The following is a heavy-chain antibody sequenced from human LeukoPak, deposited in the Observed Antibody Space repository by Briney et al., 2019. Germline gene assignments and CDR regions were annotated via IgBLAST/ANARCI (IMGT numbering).Heavy chain of an antibody. V-gene: IGHV4-59*01. J-gene: IGHJ4*02. CDR3: ARDRFYGSSSYFDY. D-gene: IGHD6-6*01. CDR2: IYYSGST. CDR1: ADSISNYY. Sequence: SETLSLTCTVSADSISNYYWSWIRQPPGKGLEWIGYIYYSGSTNYNPSLKSRVTISVDMSKNQFSLKLRSVTAADTAVYYCARDRFYGSSSYFDYWGQGILVTVSS.